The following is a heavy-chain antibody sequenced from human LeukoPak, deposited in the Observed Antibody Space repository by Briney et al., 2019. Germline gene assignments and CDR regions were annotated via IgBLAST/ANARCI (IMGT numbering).Heavy chain of an antibody. D-gene: IGHD1-26*01. V-gene: IGHV3-30*02. J-gene: IGHJ4*02. CDR3: ANCEHEEWELLSFDY. CDR2: IRYDGSNK. CDR1: GFTFSSYG. Sequence: GGSLRLSCAASGFTFSSYGMHWVHQAPGKGLEWVAFIRYDGSNKYYADSVKGRFTISRDNSKNTLYLQMNSLRAEDTAVYYCANCEHEEWELLSFDYWGQGTLVTVSS.